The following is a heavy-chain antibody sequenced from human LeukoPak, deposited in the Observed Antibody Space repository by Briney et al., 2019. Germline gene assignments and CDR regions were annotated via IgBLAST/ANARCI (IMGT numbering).Heavy chain of an antibody. V-gene: IGHV4-59*01. J-gene: IGHJ5*02. D-gene: IGHD5-12*01. CDR1: GGSISSYY. CDR3: ARVDLTSGYDKGTTINRFDP. CDR2: IYFSGST. Sequence: SETLSLTWTVSGGSISSYYWSWNRQLPEKGLGWIGYIYFSGSTNYNPSLKSRVTISVETSKDQFSLKLSSVTAADTAVYYCARVDLTSGYDKGTTINRFDPWGQGTLVTVSS.